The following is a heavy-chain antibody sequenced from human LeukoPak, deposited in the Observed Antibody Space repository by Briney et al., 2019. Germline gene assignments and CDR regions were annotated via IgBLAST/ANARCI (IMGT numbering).Heavy chain of an antibody. CDR2: IIPIFGTA. D-gene: IGHD2-2*01. V-gene: IGHV1-69*05. CDR3: ATSGGGIVVVPVYYYYMDV. J-gene: IGHJ6*03. Sequence: SVKVSCKASGGTFSSYAISWVRQAPGQGLEWMGGIIPIFGTANYAQKFQGRVTITTDESTSTAYMELSSLRSEDTAVYYCATSGGGIVVVPVYYYYMDVWGKGTTVTVSS. CDR1: GGTFSSYA.